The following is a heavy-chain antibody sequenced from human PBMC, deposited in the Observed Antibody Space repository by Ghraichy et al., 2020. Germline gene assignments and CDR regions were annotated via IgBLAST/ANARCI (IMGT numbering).Heavy chain of an antibody. CDR2: SNHSGST. J-gene: IGHJ4*02. D-gene: IGHD3-22*01. Sequence: SGGGRPPGRGREWIGESNHSGSTNYNPSLKSRVTISVDTSKNQFSLKLSSVTAADTAVYYCAGYYYDSSGYYYGLSYWGQGTLVTVSS. V-gene: IGHV4-34*01. CDR3: AGYYYDSSGYYYGLSY.